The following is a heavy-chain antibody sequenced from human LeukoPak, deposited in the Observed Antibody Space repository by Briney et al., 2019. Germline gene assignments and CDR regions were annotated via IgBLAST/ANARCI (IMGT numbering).Heavy chain of an antibody. CDR1: GFTFSSYS. CDR2: ISSSSSYI. V-gene: IGHV3-21*01. CDR3: ARADRRGAALLASFYY. D-gene: IGHD2-21*02. Sequence: GGSLRLSCAASGFTFSSYSMNWVRQAPGKGLEWVSSISSSSSYIYYADSVKGRFTISRDNAKNSLYLQMNSLRAEDTAVYYFARADRRGAALLASFYYCGQGSLVIAAS. J-gene: IGHJ4*02.